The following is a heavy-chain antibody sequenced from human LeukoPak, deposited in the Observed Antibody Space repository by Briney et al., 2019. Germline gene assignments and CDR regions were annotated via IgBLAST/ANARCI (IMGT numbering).Heavy chain of an antibody. D-gene: IGHD1-26*01. CDR1: GFTFSTYG. CDR2: VWYDGSSK. J-gene: IGHJ3*02. V-gene: IGHV3-33*01. Sequence: GSLRLSCAASGFTFSTYGMQWVRQAPGKGLEWVALVWYDGSSKYYVDSVKGRFTITRDNSKSTMYLQMNSLRAEDTAVYYCARDGIVGKKGAFDIWGQGTMVTVSS. CDR3: ARDGIVGKKGAFDI.